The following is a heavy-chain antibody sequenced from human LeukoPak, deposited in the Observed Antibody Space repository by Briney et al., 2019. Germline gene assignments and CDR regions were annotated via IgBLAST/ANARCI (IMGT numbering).Heavy chain of an antibody. V-gene: IGHV3-21*01. J-gene: IGHJ4*02. CDR3: ARAYYYDSSGYYFSPST. CDR1: GFTFSSYS. D-gene: IGHD3-22*01. Sequence: PRGSLRLSCAASGFTFSSYSMNWVRQAPGKGLEWVSSISSSSSYIYYADSVKGRFTISRDNAKNSLYLQMNSLRAEDTAVYYCARAYYYDSSGYYFSPSTWGQGTLVTVSS. CDR2: ISSSSSYI.